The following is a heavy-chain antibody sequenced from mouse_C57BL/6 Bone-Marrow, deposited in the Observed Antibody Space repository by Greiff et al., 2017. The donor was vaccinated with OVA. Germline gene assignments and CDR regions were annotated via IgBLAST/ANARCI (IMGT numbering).Heavy chain of an antibody. J-gene: IGHJ2*01. V-gene: IGHV1-42*01. CDR2: INPSTGGT. CDR1: GYSFTGYY. Sequence: EVQRVESGPELVKPGASVKISCKASGYSFTGYYMNWVKQSPEKSLEWIGEINPSTGGTTYNQKFKAKATLTVDKSSSTAYMQLKSLTSEDSAVYYCARWAYGSSPYFDYWGQGTTLTVSS. D-gene: IGHD1-1*01. CDR3: ARWAYGSSPYFDY.